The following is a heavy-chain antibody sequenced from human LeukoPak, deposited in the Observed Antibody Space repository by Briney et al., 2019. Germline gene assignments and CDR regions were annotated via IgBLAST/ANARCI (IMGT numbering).Heavy chain of an antibody. CDR2: ISAYNGNT. CDR1: GYTFTSYG. Sequence: GSVKFSCKASGYTFTSYGISWVRQAPGQGLEWMGWISAYNGNTNYAQKLQGRVTMTTDTSTSTAYMELRSLRSDDTAVYYCARVRSGGSYNTGYFDYWGQGTLVTVSS. V-gene: IGHV1-18*01. D-gene: IGHD1-26*01. CDR3: ARVRSGGSYNTGYFDY. J-gene: IGHJ4*02.